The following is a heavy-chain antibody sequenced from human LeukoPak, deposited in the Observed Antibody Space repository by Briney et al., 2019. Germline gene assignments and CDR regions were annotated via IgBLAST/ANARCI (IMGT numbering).Heavy chain of an antibody. CDR1: GFTFSDYY. Sequence: GGSLRLSCAASGFTFSDYYMSWIRQAPGKGLEWVSYISSSGSTIYYADSVKGRFTISRDNAKNTLYLQMNSLRAEDTAVYYCAKEGPYYYDSSIKENAFDIWGQGTMVTVSS. CDR2: ISSSGSTI. V-gene: IGHV3-11*04. CDR3: AKEGPYYYDSSIKENAFDI. J-gene: IGHJ3*02. D-gene: IGHD3-22*01.